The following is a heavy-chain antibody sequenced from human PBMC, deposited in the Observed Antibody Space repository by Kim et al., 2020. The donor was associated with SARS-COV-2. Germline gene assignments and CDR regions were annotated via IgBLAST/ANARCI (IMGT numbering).Heavy chain of an antibody. V-gene: IGHV3-23*01. CDR3: AKGRGSSTTSCYNY. CDR1: GFAFSNYA. CDR2: ISGSGDNT. D-gene: IGHD2-2*02. Sequence: VGSLRLSCAASGFAFSNYAMTWVRQAPGRGLEWVSSISGSGDNTLYADSVKGRFTISRDNSNNTLYLQTNSLRADDTAVYYCAKGRGSSTTSCYNYWGPGILVTVSS. J-gene: IGHJ4*02.